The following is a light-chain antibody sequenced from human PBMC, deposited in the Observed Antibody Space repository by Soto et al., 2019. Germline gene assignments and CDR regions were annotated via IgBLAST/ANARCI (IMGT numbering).Light chain of an antibody. J-gene: IGLJ1*01. CDR1: SSDVGAYNH. V-gene: IGLV2-8*01. Sequence: QSVLTQPPSASGSPGQSVTISCTGTSSDVGAYNHVSWYQQHPGKAPKLMIYEVTERPSGAPDRFSGSKSGNTASLTVSGLQAEDEADSYCSSYAGNNNYVFGTGTKLTVL. CDR3: SSYAGNNNYV. CDR2: EVT.